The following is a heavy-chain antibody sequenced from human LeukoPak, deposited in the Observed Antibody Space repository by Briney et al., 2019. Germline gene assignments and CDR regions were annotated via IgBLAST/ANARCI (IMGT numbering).Heavy chain of an antibody. CDR1: GYSFTSYW. CDR2: IYPGDSDT. V-gene: IGHV5-51*01. Sequence: RGESLKISCKGSGYSFTSYWIGWVRQMPGKGLEWMGIIYPGDSDTRYSPPFQGQVTISADKSISTAYLQWSSMKASDTAMYYCARRKMGIAAVSKNAFDIWGQGTMVTVSS. D-gene: IGHD6-13*01. CDR3: ARRKMGIAAVSKNAFDI. J-gene: IGHJ3*02.